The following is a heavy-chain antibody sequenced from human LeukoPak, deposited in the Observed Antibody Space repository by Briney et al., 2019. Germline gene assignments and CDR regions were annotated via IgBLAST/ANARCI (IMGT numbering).Heavy chain of an antibody. Sequence: GGSLRLSCAASGFTFSLYTMNWVRQAPGKGLEWVSSITGPSDYIYNADSVRGRFSISRDNAKNSLYLEMNSLRAEDTAVYYCAKGLIYGDVPDDAFDIWGQGTMVTVSS. V-gene: IGHV3-21*01. J-gene: IGHJ3*02. CDR2: ITGPSDYI. D-gene: IGHD4-17*01. CDR3: AKGLIYGDVPDDAFDI. CDR1: GFTFSLYT.